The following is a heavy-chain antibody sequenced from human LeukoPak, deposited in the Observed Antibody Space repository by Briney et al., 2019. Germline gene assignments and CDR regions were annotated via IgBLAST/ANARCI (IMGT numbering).Heavy chain of an antibody. D-gene: IGHD5-12*01. Sequence: GGSLRLSCAASGFRFSNFAMSWVRQAPGKGLEWVSLIIGSSGDTLYADSVKGRFPISREISTSRLYMQMNSLRAEDTALYYCAKGAYDYIEMGYFDDWGQGTLVTVSS. V-gene: IGHV3-23*01. CDR1: GFRFSNFA. CDR3: AKGAYDYIEMGYFDD. J-gene: IGHJ4*02. CDR2: IIGSSGDT.